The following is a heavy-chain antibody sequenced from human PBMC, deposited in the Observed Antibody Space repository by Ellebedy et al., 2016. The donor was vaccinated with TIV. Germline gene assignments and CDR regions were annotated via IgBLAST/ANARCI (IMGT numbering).Heavy chain of an antibody. Sequence: GGSLRLSCAASGFTFSSFAMNWLRQAPGKGLEWVSGISGGGASTNYADSVKGRFTISRDNSKNPLYLQMDSLRAEDTARYYCAKDRGSGWYENWFDPWGQGTLVTVSS. V-gene: IGHV3-23*01. CDR1: GFTFSSFA. CDR2: ISGGGAST. D-gene: IGHD6-19*01. J-gene: IGHJ5*02. CDR3: AKDRGSGWYENWFDP.